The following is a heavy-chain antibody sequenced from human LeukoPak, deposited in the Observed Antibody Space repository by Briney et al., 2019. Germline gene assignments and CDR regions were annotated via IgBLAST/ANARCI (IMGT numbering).Heavy chain of an antibody. J-gene: IGHJ5*02. CDR2: IYYSGST. CDR1: GGSISSGDYY. Sequence: PSQTLSLTCTVSGGSISSGDYYWSWIRQPPGKGLEWIGYIYYSGSTNYNPSLKSRVTISVDTSKNQFSLKLSSVTAADTAVYYCARAGIAAAARTGDWFDPWGQGTLVTVSS. V-gene: IGHV4-61*08. CDR3: ARAGIAAAARTGDWFDP. D-gene: IGHD6-13*01.